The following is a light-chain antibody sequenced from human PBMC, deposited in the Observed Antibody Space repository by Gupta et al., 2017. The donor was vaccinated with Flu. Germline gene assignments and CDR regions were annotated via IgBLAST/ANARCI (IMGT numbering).Light chain of an antibody. J-gene: IGKJ1*01. CDR2: WAA. CDR1: QGVLDSANKKND. Sequence: VSLGERATINGKASQGVLDSANKKNDLAWYQQKTGQPPELLIDWAATREYEVPDRCSCSGCGTDFTLAISSLRAEDVAVYYCQQYYPAWTFGQGTRVELK. V-gene: IGKV4-1*01. CDR3: QQYYPAWT.